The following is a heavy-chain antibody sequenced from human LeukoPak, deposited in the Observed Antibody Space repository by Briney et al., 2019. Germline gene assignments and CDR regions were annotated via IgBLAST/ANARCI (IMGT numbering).Heavy chain of an antibody. CDR2: ISWNSGSI. J-gene: IGHJ6*02. Sequence: GGSLRLSCVASGFTFDDYAMHWVRRAPGKGLEWVSGISWNSGSIGYADSVKGRFTISRDNAENSLYLQMNSLRAEDTALYYCAKASYNYYGMDVWGQGTTVTVSS. CDR1: GFTFDDYA. CDR3: AKASYNYYGMDV. V-gene: IGHV3-9*01.